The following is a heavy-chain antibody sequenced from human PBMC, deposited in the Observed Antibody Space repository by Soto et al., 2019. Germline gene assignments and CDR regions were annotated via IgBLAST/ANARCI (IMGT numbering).Heavy chain of an antibody. CDR2: IIPIFGTA. D-gene: IGHD5-18*01. CDR1: GGTFSSYA. J-gene: IGHJ6*02. Sequence: SVKVSCKASGGTFSSYAISWVRQAPGQGLEWMGGIIPIFGTANYAQKFQGRVTITADKSTSTAYMELSSLRSEDTAVYYCARGDTAMFYYYYYGMDVWGQGTTVTVSS. CDR3: ARGDTAMFYYYYYGMDV. V-gene: IGHV1-69*06.